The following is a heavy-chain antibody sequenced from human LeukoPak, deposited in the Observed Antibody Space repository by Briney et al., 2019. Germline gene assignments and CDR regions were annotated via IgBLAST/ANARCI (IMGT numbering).Heavy chain of an antibody. CDR2: INTNTGNP. Sequence: ASVKVSCKAFGYSFTGSALNWVRQAPGQGLEWMGWINTNTGNPTYAQGFTGRFVFSLDTSVSTAYLQISSLKAEDTAVYYCATSLGLVLGWVWGQGTMVTVSS. CDR1: GYSFTGSA. CDR3: ATSLGLVLGWV. V-gene: IGHV7-4-1*02. D-gene: IGHD3/OR15-3a*01. J-gene: IGHJ3*01.